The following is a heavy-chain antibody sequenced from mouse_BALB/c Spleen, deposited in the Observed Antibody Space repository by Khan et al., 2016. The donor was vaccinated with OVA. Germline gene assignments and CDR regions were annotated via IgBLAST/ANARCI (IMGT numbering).Heavy chain of an antibody. V-gene: IGHV1-5*01. CDR1: GYSFTSYW. CDR2: IYPGNSDA. Sequence: VQLQQPGTVLARPGASVKMSCKTSGYSFTSYWMHWIKQRPGQGLEWIGAIYPGNSDANYNQKFKDKAKLTAVTSASTANMELSSLTDEDSAVYYCTRWGYWFAYWGRGTLVTVSA. D-gene: IGHD2-2*01. CDR3: TRWGYWFAY. J-gene: IGHJ3*01.